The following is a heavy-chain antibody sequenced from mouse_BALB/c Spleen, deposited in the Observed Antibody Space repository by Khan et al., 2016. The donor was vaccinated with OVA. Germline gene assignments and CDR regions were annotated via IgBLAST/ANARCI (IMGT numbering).Heavy chain of an antibody. V-gene: IGHV9-3-1*01. Sequence: QIQLVQSGPELKKPGETVQISCKASGFTFTNYGMNWVKQAPGKGLKWMGWINTYTGAPTSADDFKGRFAFSLETSASTAYLQINSLKNEDTATYFCTRVGYNGTMDCWGQGTLVTVSA. CDR1: GFTFTNYG. CDR2: INTYTGAP. J-gene: IGHJ4*01. CDR3: TRVGYNGTMDC. D-gene: IGHD2-2*01.